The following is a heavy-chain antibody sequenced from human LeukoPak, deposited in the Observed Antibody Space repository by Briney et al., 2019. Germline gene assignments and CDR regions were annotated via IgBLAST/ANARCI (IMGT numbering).Heavy chain of an antibody. D-gene: IGHD4-17*01. V-gene: IGHV4-4*09. CDR3: ARQSVTTGYYYMDV. Sequence: SETLSLTCTVSGGSIGSYYWSWIRQPPGKGLEWIGYIYTSGSTNYNPSLKSRVTISVDTSKNQFSLKLSSVTAADTAVYYCARQSVTTGYYYMDVWGKGTTVTVSS. CDR2: IYTSGST. J-gene: IGHJ6*03. CDR1: GGSIGSYY.